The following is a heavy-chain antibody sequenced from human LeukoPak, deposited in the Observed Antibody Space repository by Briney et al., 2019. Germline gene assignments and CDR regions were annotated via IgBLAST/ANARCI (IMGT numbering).Heavy chain of an antibody. D-gene: IGHD2-15*01. J-gene: IGHJ4*02. Sequence: PSETLSLTCSVSVGALTRGGYYWSWIRQHPGKGLEWIGYCHHSGSTFYNPSLKSRVTISVDTSKNQFSLTLTSVTAADTATYYCSTNSGCCIGGSCYLDNWGQGILVTVSS. CDR3: STNSGCCIGGSCYLDN. V-gene: IGHV4-31*03. CDR1: VGALTRGGYY. CDR2: CHHSGST.